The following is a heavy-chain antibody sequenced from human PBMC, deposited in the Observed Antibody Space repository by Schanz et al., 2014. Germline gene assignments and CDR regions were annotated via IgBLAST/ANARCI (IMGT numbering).Heavy chain of an antibody. V-gene: IGHV3-7*03. CDR3: ARGSSSPDWCFDL. CDR2: IKQDESER. D-gene: IGHD6-6*01. J-gene: IGHJ2*01. CDR1: GFTFSTYW. Sequence: EVQLVESGGGLVQPGGSLRLSCAASGFTFSTYWMSWVRQAPGKGLEWVANIKQDESERSYVDSVKGRFTISRDNAKNSLYLQMNSLKTEDTAVYYCARGSSSPDWCFDLWGRGTLVTVSS.